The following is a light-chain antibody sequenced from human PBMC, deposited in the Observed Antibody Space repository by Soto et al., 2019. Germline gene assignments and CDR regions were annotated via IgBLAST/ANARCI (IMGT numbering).Light chain of an antibody. CDR2: DAS. CDR1: QSVSSY. V-gene: IGKV3-11*01. Sequence: EIVLTQSPATLSLSPGERATLSCRASQSVSSYLAWYQQKPGQAPRLLIYDASNRATGIPARFSGSASGTDFTLTISSLEPEDFAVYYCQQRSNWPLTFGQGTRLENK. CDR3: QQRSNWPLT. J-gene: IGKJ5*01.